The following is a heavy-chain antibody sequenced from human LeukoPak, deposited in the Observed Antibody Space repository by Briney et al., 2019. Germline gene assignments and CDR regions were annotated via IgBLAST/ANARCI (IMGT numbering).Heavy chain of an antibody. J-gene: IGHJ4*02. Sequence: EGSLRLSCAASGFPFSDYWMDWVRQAPGKGMERVANINKDGSDRYYADSVGGRFTISRDNAKSSMYLEMNGLRAEDTAVYYCSRSLDYWGQGALVTVSS. CDR1: GFPFSDYW. CDR3: SRSLDY. V-gene: IGHV3-7*01. CDR2: INKDGSDR.